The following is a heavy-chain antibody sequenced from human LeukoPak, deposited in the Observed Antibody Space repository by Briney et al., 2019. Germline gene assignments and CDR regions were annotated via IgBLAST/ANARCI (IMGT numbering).Heavy chain of an antibody. J-gene: IGHJ4*02. CDR3: ARERRGNFDY. D-gene: IGHD3-10*01. CDR2: IYYSGST. CDR1: GYSISSGYY. Sequence: SETLSLTCTVSGYSISSGYYWGWIRQPPGKGLEWIGSIYYSGSTYYNPSLKSRVTISVDTSKNQFSLKLSSVTAADTAVYYCARERRGNFDYWGQGTLVTVSS. V-gene: IGHV4-38-2*02.